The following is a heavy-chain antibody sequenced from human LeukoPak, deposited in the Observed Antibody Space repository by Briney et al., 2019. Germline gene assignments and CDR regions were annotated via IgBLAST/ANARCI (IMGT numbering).Heavy chain of an antibody. J-gene: IGHJ1*01. Sequence: ASVKVSCKVSGYTLTELSMHWVRQAPGKGLEWMGGFDPEDGETIYAQKFQGRVTMTEDTSTDTAYMELSSLRSEDTAVYYCATVVGDFWSGYYIAKGNRRYFQHWGQGTLVTASS. V-gene: IGHV1-24*01. CDR1: GYTLTELS. D-gene: IGHD3-3*01. CDR2: FDPEDGET. CDR3: ATVVGDFWSGYYIAKGNRRYFQH.